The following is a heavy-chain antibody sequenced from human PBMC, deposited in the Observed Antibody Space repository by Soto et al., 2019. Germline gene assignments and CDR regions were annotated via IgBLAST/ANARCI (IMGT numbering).Heavy chain of an antibody. J-gene: IGHJ4*02. D-gene: IGHD2-2*01. CDR1: GFTFSSYA. Sequence: PVGSLRLSCAASGFTFSSYAMSWVRQAPGKGLEWVSAISGSGGSTYYADSVKGRFTISRDNSKNTLYLQMNSLRAEDTAVYYCAQTVVPAAISAPFGYWGQGTLVTVSS. V-gene: IGHV3-23*01. CDR3: AQTVVPAAISAPFGY. CDR2: ISGSGGST.